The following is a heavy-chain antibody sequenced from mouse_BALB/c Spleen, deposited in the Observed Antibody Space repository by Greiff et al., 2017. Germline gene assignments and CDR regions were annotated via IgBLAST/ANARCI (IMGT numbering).Heavy chain of an antibody. V-gene: IGHV1-31*01. Sequence: VQLQQSGPELVKPGASVKISCKASGYSFTGYYMHWVKQSHVKSLEWIGRINPYNGATSYNQNFKDKASLTVDKSSSTAYMELHSLTSEDSAVYYCARGYYYGSSYAMDYWGQGTSVTVSS. CDR3: ARGYYYGSSYAMDY. CDR2: INPYNGAT. D-gene: IGHD1-1*01. CDR1: GYSFTGYY. J-gene: IGHJ4*01.